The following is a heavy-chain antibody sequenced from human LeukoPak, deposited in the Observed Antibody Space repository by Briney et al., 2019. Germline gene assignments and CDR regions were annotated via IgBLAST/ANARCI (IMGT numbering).Heavy chain of an antibody. CDR1: GGNFRNFA. V-gene: IGHV1-69*13. D-gene: IGHD1-14*01. Sequence: SVKVSCKASGGNFRNFAISWVRQAPGGGLEWMGGISPIFNRPHYAPKFQGRVTITADESTSTAYMELSGVRSDDTAVYFCARQGNQLLYYFYYLDVWGNGTTVTVSS. CDR2: ISPIFNRP. J-gene: IGHJ6*03. CDR3: ARQGNQLLYYFYYLDV.